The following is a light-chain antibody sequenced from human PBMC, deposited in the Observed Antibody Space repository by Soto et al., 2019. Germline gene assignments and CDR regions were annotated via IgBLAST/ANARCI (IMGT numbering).Light chain of an antibody. Sequence: EIQMTQSPSSLSASLGDRVTITCRASQTISTYLNWYQQRPGKAPKLLIYDASRLQNAVPSRFSGSGSGTDFTLTITSLQPEDFATYYCQHSYSTPRTFGGGTRVESK. V-gene: IGKV1-39*01. CDR1: QTISTY. CDR3: QHSYSTPRT. J-gene: IGKJ4*01. CDR2: DAS.